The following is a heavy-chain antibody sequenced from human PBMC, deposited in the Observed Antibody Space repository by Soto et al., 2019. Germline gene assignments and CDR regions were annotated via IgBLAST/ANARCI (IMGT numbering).Heavy chain of an antibody. D-gene: IGHD3-16*02. Sequence: GESLKISCKGSGYSFTSYWIGWVRQMPGKGLEWMGIIYPGDSDTRYSPSFQGQVTSSADRSISTAYLQWRSLKASDTAMYYCARHASGGWGSYQNWFDPWGQGPLVTVSS. CDR3: ARHASGGWGSYQNWFDP. V-gene: IGHV5-51*01. CDR2: IYPGDSDT. CDR1: GYSFTSYW. J-gene: IGHJ5*02.